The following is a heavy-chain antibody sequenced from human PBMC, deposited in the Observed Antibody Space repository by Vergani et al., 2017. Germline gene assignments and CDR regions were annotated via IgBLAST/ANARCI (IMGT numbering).Heavy chain of an antibody. D-gene: IGHD6-13*01. V-gene: IGHV1-69*12. CDR1: GGTFSSYA. CDR2: IIPIFGTA. CDR3: ARGGQQLVRGLGDV. J-gene: IGHJ6*02. Sequence: QVQLVQSGAEVKKPGSSVKVSCKASGGTFSSYAISWVRQAPGQGLEWMGGIIPIFGTANYAQKFQGRVTITADESTSTAYMELSSLRSDDTAVYYCARGGQQLVRGLGDVWGQGTTVTVSS.